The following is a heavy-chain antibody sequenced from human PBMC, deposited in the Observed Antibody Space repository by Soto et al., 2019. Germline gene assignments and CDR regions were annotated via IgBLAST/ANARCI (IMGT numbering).Heavy chain of an antibody. CDR3: AREQFTGLFDY. J-gene: IGHJ4*02. CDR1: GGSFSGYY. D-gene: IGHD2-8*02. Sequence: QVQLQQWGAGLLKPSETLSLTCAVYGGSFSGYYWTWIRQPPGTGLEWIGEINHSGSTNYNPSLKSRVTISVDTYKNQFSRKLTSVTAADTDVYYCAREQFTGLFDYWGQGTLVTVSS. V-gene: IGHV4-34*01. CDR2: INHSGST.